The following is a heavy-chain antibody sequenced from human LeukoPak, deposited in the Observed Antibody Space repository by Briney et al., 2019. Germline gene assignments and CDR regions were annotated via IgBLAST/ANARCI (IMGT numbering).Heavy chain of an antibody. CDR1: GYTLTELS. J-gene: IGHJ2*01. V-gene: IGHV1-24*01. CDR3: ATVNYYDSSGYSIYWYFDL. CDR2: FDPEDGET. Sequence: ASVKVSCKVSGYTLTELSMHWARQAPGKGLEWMGGFDPEDGETIYAQKFQGRVTMAEDTSTDTAYMELSSLRSEDTAVYYCATVNYYDSSGYSIYWYFDLWGRGTLVTVSS. D-gene: IGHD3-22*01.